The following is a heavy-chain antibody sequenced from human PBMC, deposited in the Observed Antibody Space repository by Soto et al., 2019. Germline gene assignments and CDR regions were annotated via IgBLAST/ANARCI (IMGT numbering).Heavy chain of an antibody. Sequence: SETLSLTCTVSGGSISSSSYYWGWIRQPPGKGLEWIGSIYYSGSTYYNPSLKSRVTISVDTSKNQFSLKLSSVTAADTAVYYCARVGSRRLQRPDWFDPLGPGTLVTVSS. J-gene: IGHJ5*02. D-gene: IGHD1-26*01. V-gene: IGHV4-39*01. CDR2: IYYSGST. CDR3: ARVGSRRLQRPDWFDP. CDR1: GGSISSSSYY.